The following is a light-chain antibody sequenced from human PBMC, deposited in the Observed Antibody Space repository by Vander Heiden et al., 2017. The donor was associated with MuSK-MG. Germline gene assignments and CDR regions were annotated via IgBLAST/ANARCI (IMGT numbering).Light chain of an antibody. V-gene: IGLV2-14*03. Sequence: QSALTQPASVSGSPGQSITISCTGTSSDVGGYNYVSWYQQHPGKAPKLMLYAVTNRPSGVSNRFSGSKSGNTAALTISGLQPEDEADYYCSSYTSSSTSVLFGGGTKLTVL. CDR2: AVT. CDR1: SSDVGGYNY. CDR3: SSYTSSSTSVL. J-gene: IGLJ2*01.